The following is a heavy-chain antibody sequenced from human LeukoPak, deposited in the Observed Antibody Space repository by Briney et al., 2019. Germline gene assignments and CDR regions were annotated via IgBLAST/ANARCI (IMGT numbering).Heavy chain of an antibody. V-gene: IGHV4-59*01. Sequence: PSETLSLTCTVSGGSISSFYWSWIRQPPGKGLEWIGYIYYSGITNYNPSLKSRVTISVDTSKNQFSLNLSSVTAADTAVYYCARYFSGKTLDYWGQGMLVTVSS. CDR1: GGSISSFY. CDR3: ARYFSGKTLDY. D-gene: IGHD1-1*01. J-gene: IGHJ4*02. CDR2: IYYSGIT.